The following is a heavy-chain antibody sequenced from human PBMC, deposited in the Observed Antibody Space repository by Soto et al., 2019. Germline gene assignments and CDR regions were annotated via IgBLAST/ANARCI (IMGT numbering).Heavy chain of an antibody. CDR3: ARDRTAAAVAWFDP. D-gene: IGHD6-13*01. CDR2: IKQDGSEK. Sequence: EVQLVESGGGLVQPGGSLRLSCAASGFTFSSYWMSWVRQAPGKGLEWVANIKQDGSEKYYVDSVKGRFTISRDNAKNSLYLQMTSLRAEDTAVYYCARDRTAAAVAWFDPWGQGTLVTVSS. CDR1: GFTFSSYW. V-gene: IGHV3-7*03. J-gene: IGHJ5*02.